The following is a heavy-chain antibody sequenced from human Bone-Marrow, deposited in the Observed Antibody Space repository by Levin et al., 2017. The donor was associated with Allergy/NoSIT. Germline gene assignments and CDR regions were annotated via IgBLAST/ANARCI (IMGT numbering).Heavy chain of an antibody. CDR3: ARDLIPGFGGSESRAVGF. CDR2: ISFDGNKQ. CDR1: GFSFRSFA. J-gene: IGHJ4*02. V-gene: IGHV3-30-3*01. D-gene: IGHD3-10*01. Sequence: GESLKISCAASGFSFRSFAMHWVRQAPGKGLEWVAVISFDGNKQFYADSVKGRFTVSRDSSNNTLYLQMSSLRDEDTAVYYCARDLIPGFGGSESRAVGFWGQGTLVTVSS.